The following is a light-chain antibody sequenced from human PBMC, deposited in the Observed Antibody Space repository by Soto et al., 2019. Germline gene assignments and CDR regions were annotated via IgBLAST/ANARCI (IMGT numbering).Light chain of an antibody. CDR3: QQYGRSPKT. V-gene: IGKV3-20*01. CDR2: GAS. Sequence: EIVLTQSPGTLSLSPGERATLSCRASQSVSSSCLAWYQQKPGQAPRLLIYGASSRATGIPDRFSGSGSGTDFTLTISSLEPEDFAVYYCQQYGRSPKTFGQGTKVEIK. CDR1: QSVSSSC. J-gene: IGKJ1*01.